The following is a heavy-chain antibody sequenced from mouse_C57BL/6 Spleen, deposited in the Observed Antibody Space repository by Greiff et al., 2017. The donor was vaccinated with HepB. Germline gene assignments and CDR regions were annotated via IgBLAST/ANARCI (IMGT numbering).Heavy chain of an antibody. V-gene: IGHV5-17*01. Sequence: EVKLVESGGGLVKPGGSLKLSCAASGFTFSDYGMHWVRQAPEKGLEWVAYISSGSSTIYYADTVKGRFTISRDNAKNTLFLQMTSLRAEDTAMYYCARSSGRGFDYWGQGTTLTVSS. CDR2: ISSGSSTI. J-gene: IGHJ2*01. CDR3: ARSSGRGFDY. D-gene: IGHD3-1*01. CDR1: GFTFSDYG.